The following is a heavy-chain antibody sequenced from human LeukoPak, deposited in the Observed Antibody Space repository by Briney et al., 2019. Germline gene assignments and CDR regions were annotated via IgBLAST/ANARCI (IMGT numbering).Heavy chain of an antibody. V-gene: IGHV4-59*01. Sequence: SETLSLTCIVSGGSISSYYWSWIRQPPGKGLEWIGYIYYSGSTNYNPSLKSRVTISVDTSKNQFSLKLSSVTAADTAVYYCATSLAAAGSYYYYGMDVWGQGTTVTVSS. CDR3: ATSLAAAGSYYYYGMDV. J-gene: IGHJ6*02. CDR2: IYYSGST. D-gene: IGHD6-13*01. CDR1: GGSISSYY.